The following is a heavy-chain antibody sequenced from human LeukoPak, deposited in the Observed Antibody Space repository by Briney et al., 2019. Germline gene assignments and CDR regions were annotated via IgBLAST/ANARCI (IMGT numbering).Heavy chain of an antibody. CDR3: ARDWIVGSYFPSWNDAFDI. D-gene: IGHD1-26*01. V-gene: IGHV3-23*01. CDR2: ISGSGGNT. J-gene: IGHJ3*02. CDR1: GFTISSYG. Sequence: TGGSLRLACAASGFTISSYGRSWVRRAPGKVLEWVSAISGSGGNTYYAAAVKGRVTVPRDNAKNTMYLQMNSLRAEDTAVYYCARDWIVGSYFPSWNDAFDIWGQGTMVTVSS.